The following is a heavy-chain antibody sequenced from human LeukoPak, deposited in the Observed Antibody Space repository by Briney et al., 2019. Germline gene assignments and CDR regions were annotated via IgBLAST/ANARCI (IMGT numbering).Heavy chain of an antibody. D-gene: IGHD6-13*01. Sequence: ASVKVSCKASGYTFTGYYMHWVRQAPGQGLEWMGWINPNSGGTNYAQKFQGRVTMTRDTSISTAYMELSRLRSDDTAVYYCAREAAAVTGALDPWGQGTLVTVSS. CDR3: AREAAAVTGALDP. CDR1: GYTFTGYY. CDR2: INPNSGGT. J-gene: IGHJ5*02. V-gene: IGHV1-2*02.